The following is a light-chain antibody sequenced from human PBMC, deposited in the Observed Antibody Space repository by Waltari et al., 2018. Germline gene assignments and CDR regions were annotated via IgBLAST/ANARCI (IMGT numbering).Light chain of an antibody. J-gene: IGKJ1*01. Sequence: DIQMTQSPSSLSASVGDRVTITCRASQSISTFLNWYQQKPGRAPQVLLYAASMLPSGVPSRFSGSGSGTDFTLTISSLQPEDFATYFCQQSYSGPPWTFGQGTKVEVK. V-gene: IGKV1-39*01. CDR1: QSISTF. CDR3: QQSYSGPPWT. CDR2: AAS.